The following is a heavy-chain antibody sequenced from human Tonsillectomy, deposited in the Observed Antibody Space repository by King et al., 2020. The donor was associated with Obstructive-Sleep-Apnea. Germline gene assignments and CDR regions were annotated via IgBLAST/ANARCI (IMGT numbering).Heavy chain of an antibody. CDR3: ARDGRGYNWFDP. V-gene: IGHV4-31*03. CDR1: GGSISSGGYY. J-gene: IGHJ5*02. Sequence: VQLQESGPGLVKPSQTLSLTCTVSGGSISSGGYYWSWIRQLPGKGLEWIGYIYYSGTTYYNPSLKSRVTISVDTSKNQFSLRLSPVTAADTAVYYCARDGRGYNWFDPWGQGTLVTVSS. CDR2: IYYSGTT.